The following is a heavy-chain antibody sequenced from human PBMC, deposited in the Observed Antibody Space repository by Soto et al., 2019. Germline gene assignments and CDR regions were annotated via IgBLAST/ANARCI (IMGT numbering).Heavy chain of an antibody. V-gene: IGHV1-18*01. D-gene: IGHD4-17*01. CDR3: ARDDDYGGNPSSDY. CDR1: GYTFTSYG. Sequence: GASVEVSCKASGYTFTSYGISWVRQAPGQGLEWMGWISAYNGNTNYAQKLQGRVTMTTDTSTSTAYMELRSLRSDDTAVYYCARDDDYGGNPSSDYWGQGTLVTVSS. CDR2: ISAYNGNT. J-gene: IGHJ4*02.